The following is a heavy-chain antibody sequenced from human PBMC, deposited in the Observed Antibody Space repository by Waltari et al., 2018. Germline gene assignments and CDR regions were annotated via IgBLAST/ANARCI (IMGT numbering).Heavy chain of an antibody. J-gene: IGHJ4*02. CDR1: GGSISSSRCY. CDR2: IYYSGST. D-gene: IGHD3-10*01. CDR3: ARARGGYYFDY. Sequence: QLQLQESGPGLVKPSETLSLTCTVSGGSISSSRCYWGWIRQPPGKGLEWIGSIYYSGSTYYNPSLKSRVTISVDTSKNQFSLKLSSVTAADTAVYYCARARGGYYFDYWGQGTLVTVSS. V-gene: IGHV4-39*07.